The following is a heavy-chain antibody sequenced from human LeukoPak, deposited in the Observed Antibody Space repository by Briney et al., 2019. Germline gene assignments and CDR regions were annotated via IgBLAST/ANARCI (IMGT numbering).Heavy chain of an antibody. CDR2: MWYEGSNK. CDR3: ARDREVGYYYDSSGYSSFNY. D-gene: IGHD3-22*01. J-gene: IGHJ4*02. V-gene: IGHV3-33*01. Sequence: GGSLRLSCAASGFTFSSYGIHWVRQAPGKGLGGGAVMWYEGSNKYYADSVQGRFTVSRDNSKNTLYLQMNSLRAEDTAVYYCARDREVGYYYDSSGYSSFNYWGQGTLVTVSS. CDR1: GFTFSSYG.